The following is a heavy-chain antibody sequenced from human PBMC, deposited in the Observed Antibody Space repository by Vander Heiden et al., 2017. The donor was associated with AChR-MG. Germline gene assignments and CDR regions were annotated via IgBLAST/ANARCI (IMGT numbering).Heavy chain of an antibody. CDR1: AFTFSSYG. CDR3: AKDSAHDYCNLPTLGIFDY. Sequence: QVQLVESGGGVVQPGRSLRLPCAASAFTFSSYGMHWVRQAPGKGLEWVAVISYDGSNKYYADSVKGRFTISRDNSKNTLYLQMNSLRAEETAVHYCAKDSAHDYCNLPTLGIFDYWGHVSLVNVSS. CDR2: ISYDGSNK. V-gene: IGHV3-30*18. J-gene: IGHJ4*01. D-gene: IGHD4-4*01.